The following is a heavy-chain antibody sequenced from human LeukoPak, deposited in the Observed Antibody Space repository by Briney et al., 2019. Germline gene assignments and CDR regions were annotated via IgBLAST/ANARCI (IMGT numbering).Heavy chain of an antibody. CDR1: GGSISSGDYY. CDR2: IYYSGST. J-gene: IGHJ4*02. Sequence: SQTLSLTCTVSGGSISSGDYYWGWIRQPPGKGLEWIGSIYYSGSTYYNPSLKSRVTISVDTSKNQFSLKLSSVTAADTAVYYCARLRTTMVRGVIYYWGQGTLVTVSS. D-gene: IGHD3-10*01. CDR3: ARLRTTMVRGVIYY. V-gene: IGHV4-39*01.